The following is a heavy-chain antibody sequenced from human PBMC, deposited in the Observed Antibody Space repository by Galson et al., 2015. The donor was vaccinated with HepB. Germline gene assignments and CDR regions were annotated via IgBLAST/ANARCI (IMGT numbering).Heavy chain of an antibody. CDR1: GDSVSSKSAI. J-gene: IGHJ3*02. V-gene: IGHV6-1*01. D-gene: IGHD3-3*01. Sequence: CAISGDSVSSKSAIWNWIRQSPSRGLEWLGRTYYRSKWYFHYADSVRGRITINPDTSKNQFSLKLSSVTAADTAMYYCARGPTIFGVEISDDALDIWGQGTMATASS. CDR2: TYYRSKWYF. CDR3: ARGPTIFGVEISDDALDI.